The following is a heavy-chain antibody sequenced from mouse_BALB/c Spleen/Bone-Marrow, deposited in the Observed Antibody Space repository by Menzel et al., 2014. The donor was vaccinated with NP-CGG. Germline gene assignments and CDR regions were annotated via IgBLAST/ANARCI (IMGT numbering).Heavy chain of an antibody. V-gene: IGHV2-2*02. CDR2: IWSGGST. Sequence: QVQLQQSGPGLVQPSQSLSITCTVSGFSLTSYGLHWVRPSPGKGLEWLGVIWSGGSTDYNAAFVSRLSISKDNSKSQVFFKMNSLQANDTAIYYCARNYYGSSYWYFDVWGAGTTVTVSS. D-gene: IGHD1-1*01. J-gene: IGHJ1*01. CDR3: ARNYYGSSYWYFDV. CDR1: GFSLTSYG.